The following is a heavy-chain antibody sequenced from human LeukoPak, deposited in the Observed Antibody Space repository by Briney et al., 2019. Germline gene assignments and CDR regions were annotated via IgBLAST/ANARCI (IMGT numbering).Heavy chain of an antibody. J-gene: IGHJ2*01. V-gene: IGHV3-23*01. Sequence: GGSLRLSCAASGFTFSNYAMSWVRQAPGKGLEWVSSINGRGGSTYYADSVKGRFTISRDNAKNSLYLQMNSLRAEDTAVYYCAREYELDLWGRGTLVTVSS. D-gene: IGHD3-3*01. CDR2: INGRGGST. CDR3: AREYELDL. CDR1: GFTFSNYA.